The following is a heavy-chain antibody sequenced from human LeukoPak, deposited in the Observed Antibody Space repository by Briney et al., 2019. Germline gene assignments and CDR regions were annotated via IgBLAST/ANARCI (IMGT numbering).Heavy chain of an antibody. CDR2: LYSDGTT. V-gene: IGHV3-53*01. CDR1: GFTVSSNY. J-gene: IGHJ2*01. Sequence: GGSLRLSCAASGFTVSSNYMSWVRQAPGKGLEWVSVLYSDGTTHYADSVKGRFTISRDNSKNTLYLQMSSLRVEDTAVYFCARDPENYWYFDLWGRGTRVTVSS. CDR3: ARDPENYWYFDL.